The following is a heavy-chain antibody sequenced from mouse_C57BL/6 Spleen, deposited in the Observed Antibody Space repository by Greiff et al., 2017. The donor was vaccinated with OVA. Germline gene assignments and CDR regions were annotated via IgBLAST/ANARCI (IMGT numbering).Heavy chain of an antibody. D-gene: IGHD2-4*01. CDR2: IYPRSGNT. CDR3: ASYDYGGAY. Sequence: QVQLQQSGAELARPGASVKLSCKASGYTFTSYGISWVKQRTGQGLEWIGEIYPRSGNTYYNEKFKGKATLTADKSSSTAYMELRSLTSEDSAVYFCASYDYGGAYWGQGTLVTVSA. J-gene: IGHJ3*01. CDR1: GYTFTSYG. V-gene: IGHV1-81*01.